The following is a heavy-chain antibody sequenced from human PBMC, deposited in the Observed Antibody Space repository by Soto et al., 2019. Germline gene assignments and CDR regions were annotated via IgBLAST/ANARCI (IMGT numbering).Heavy chain of an antibody. V-gene: IGHV1-69*13. CDR3: ARNRAPFGWSFDY. Sequence: SVKVSCKASGGTFSSYAISWVRQAPGQGLEWMGGTIPIFGTANYAQKFQGRVTITADESTSTAYMELSSLRSEDTAVYYCARNRAPFGWSFDYWGQGTLVTVSS. D-gene: IGHD6-19*01. J-gene: IGHJ4*02. CDR1: GGTFSSYA. CDR2: TIPIFGTA.